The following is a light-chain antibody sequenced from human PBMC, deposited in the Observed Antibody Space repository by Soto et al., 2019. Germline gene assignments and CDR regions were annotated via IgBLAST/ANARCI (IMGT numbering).Light chain of an antibody. CDR3: QQYNSYSWA. V-gene: IGKV1-5*01. CDR1: QSINSW. J-gene: IGKJ1*01. Sequence: DVQMTQSPSTLSASVGDRVSITCRASQSINSWLAWYQQKPGKAPKLLIYDASSLESGVPSRFSGRGSGTQFTLTITSLQTDDFGTYYCQQYNSYSWAFGQGTKV. CDR2: DAS.